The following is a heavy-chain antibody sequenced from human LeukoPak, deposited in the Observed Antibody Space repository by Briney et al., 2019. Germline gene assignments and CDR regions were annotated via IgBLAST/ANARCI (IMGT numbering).Heavy chain of an antibody. Sequence: GRSLRLSCAASGFTFSSYGMHWVRQAPGKGLEWVAVISYDGSNKYYADSVKGRFTISRDNSKNTLYLQMNSLRAEDTAVYYCASISSVIDYWGQGTLVTVSS. J-gene: IGHJ4*02. CDR2: ISYDGSNK. CDR1: GFTFSSYG. CDR3: ASISSVIDY. D-gene: IGHD3-16*02. V-gene: IGHV3-30*03.